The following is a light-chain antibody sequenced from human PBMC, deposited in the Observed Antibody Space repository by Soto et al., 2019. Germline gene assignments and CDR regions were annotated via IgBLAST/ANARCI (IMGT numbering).Light chain of an antibody. CDR1: QSVSNNY. CDR2: GAS. CDR3: QQYGSSPYT. J-gene: IGKJ2*01. Sequence: ESVLTQSPGTLSLSPGERATLSCRASQSVSNNYLAWYQQKPGQAPRLLIYGASSRATGIPDRFSGSGSGIDFTLTISRLEPEDFAVYYCQQYGSSPYTFGQGTKVEIK. V-gene: IGKV3-20*01.